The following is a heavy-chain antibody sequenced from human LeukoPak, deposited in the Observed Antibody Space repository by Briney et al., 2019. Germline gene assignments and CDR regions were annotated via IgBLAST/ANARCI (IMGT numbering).Heavy chain of an antibody. J-gene: IGHJ3*02. CDR1: GGSINSGSYY. V-gene: IGHV4-61*02. CDR3: ARGPYSYDSSGAFDI. CDR2: ISTSGST. D-gene: IGHD3-22*01. Sequence: PSETLSLTCTVSGGSINSGSYYWSWIRQPAGKGLEWIGRISTSGSTNYNPSLKSRVTISVDTSKNQFSLKLSSVTAADTAVYFCARGPYSYDSSGAFDIWGQGTMVTVSS.